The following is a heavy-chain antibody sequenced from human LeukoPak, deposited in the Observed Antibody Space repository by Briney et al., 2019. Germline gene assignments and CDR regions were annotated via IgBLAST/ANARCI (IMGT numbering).Heavy chain of an antibody. CDR3: ASHTYYLSSGSFGH. Sequence: GSSVKVSCKASGGTFSSYAISWVRQATGQGPEWMGWMNPGSGNTGYAQRFRGRVTMTRDTSISTAYLELSSLTSEDTAVYYCASHTYYLSSGSFGHWGQGTLVTVSS. CDR1: GGTFSSYA. D-gene: IGHD3-10*01. J-gene: IGHJ4*02. CDR2: MNPGSGNT. V-gene: IGHV1-8*02.